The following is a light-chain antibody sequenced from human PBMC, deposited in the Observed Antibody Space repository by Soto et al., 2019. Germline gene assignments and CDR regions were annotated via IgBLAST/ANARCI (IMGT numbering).Light chain of an antibody. V-gene: IGKV1-16*02. CDR2: GAS. CDR1: QGISRY. Sequence: DIQMTQSPSSLAASLGDRVTITCWASQGISRYLAWFQQKPGKATKTLIYGASSLQSGVPSKFSGSGSGTDFTLTISSLQPEDFATYYCEQYSSFPLTFGGGTKVEIK. J-gene: IGKJ4*02. CDR3: EQYSSFPLT.